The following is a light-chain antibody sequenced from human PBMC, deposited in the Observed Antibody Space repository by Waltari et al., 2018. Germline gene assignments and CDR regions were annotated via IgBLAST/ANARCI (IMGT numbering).Light chain of an antibody. V-gene: IGKV1-39*01. CDR2: AAS. J-gene: IGKJ3*01. CDR3: QQSYSTLFT. CDR1: QSISSY. Sequence: IQMTQSPSSLSASVGDRVTITCRASQSISSYLNWYQHKPGKAPKLLIYAASSLRSGVPSRFSGSGSGTDFTLTISSLQPEDFATYYCQQSYSTLFTFGPGTKVDIK.